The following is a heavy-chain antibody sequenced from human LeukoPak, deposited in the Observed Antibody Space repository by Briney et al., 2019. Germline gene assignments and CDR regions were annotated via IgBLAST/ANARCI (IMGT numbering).Heavy chain of an antibody. CDR3: ARDGGSGSFDY. D-gene: IGHD3-10*01. J-gene: IGHJ4*02. CDR2: ISSSSSYI. Sequence: PGGSLRLSCAASGFTFSSYSMNWVRQAPGKGLEWVSSISSSSSYIYYADSVKGRFTISRDNSKNTLYLQMNSLRAEDTAVYYCARDGGSGSFDYWGQGTLVTVSS. CDR1: GFTFSSYS. V-gene: IGHV3-21*01.